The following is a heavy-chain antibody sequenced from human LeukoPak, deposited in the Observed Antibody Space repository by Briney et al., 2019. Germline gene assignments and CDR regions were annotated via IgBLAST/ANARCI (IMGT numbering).Heavy chain of an antibody. D-gene: IGHD4-17*01. Sequence: PSETLSLTCAVYGGSFSGYYWSWIRQPPGKGLEWIGEINHSGSTNYNPSLKSRVTMSVDTSKNQFSLKLSSVTAADTAVYYCARGYYGDYPLDYWGQGTLVTVSS. CDR2: INHSGST. CDR3: ARGYYGDYPLDY. CDR1: GGSFSGYY. J-gene: IGHJ4*02. V-gene: IGHV4-34*01.